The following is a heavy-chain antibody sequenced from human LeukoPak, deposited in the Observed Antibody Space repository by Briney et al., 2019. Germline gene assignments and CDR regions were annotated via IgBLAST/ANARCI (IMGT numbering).Heavy chain of an antibody. CDR3: ARPYCGADCYSPLYNWFDP. D-gene: IGHD2-21*02. V-gene: IGHV4-39*01. J-gene: IGHJ5*02. CDR1: GGSISSSSYY. CDR2: MYFSGTT. Sequence: SETLSLTCTVSGGSISSSSYYWGWIRQPPGKGLEWIGTMYFSGTTYYNPSLKSRVTISVDMSKNQFSLKLNSVTAADTAVYYCARPYCGADCYSPLYNWFDPWGQGTLVTVSS.